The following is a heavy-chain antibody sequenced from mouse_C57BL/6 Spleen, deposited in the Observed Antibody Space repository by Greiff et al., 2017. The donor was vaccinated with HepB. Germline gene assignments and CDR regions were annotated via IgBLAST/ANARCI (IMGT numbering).Heavy chain of an antibody. Sequence: VQLQQSGPELVKPGASVKISCKASGYSFTSYYIHWVKQRPGQGLEWIGWIYPGRGNTKYNEKYKGKATMTADTSSSTAYMQLSSLTSEDSAVYYCAGTRDYAMDYWGQGTSVTVSS. CDR2: IYPGRGNT. V-gene: IGHV1-66*01. CDR1: GYSFTSYY. J-gene: IGHJ4*01. D-gene: IGHD3-1*01. CDR3: AGTRDYAMDY.